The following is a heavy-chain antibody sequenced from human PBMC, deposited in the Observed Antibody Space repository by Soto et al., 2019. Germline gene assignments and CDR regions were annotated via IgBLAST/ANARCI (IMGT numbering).Heavy chain of an antibody. CDR2: ISGSGGST. J-gene: IGHJ4*02. D-gene: IGHD3-10*01. CDR3: ALAREGITMVRGVFDY. CDR1: GFTFSSYA. V-gene: IGHV3-23*01. Sequence: GGSLRLSCAASGFTFSSYAMSWVRQAPGKGLEWVSAISGSGGSTYYADSVKGRFTISRDNSKNTLYLQMNSLRAEDTAVYYCALAREGITMVRGVFDYWGQGTLVTVSS.